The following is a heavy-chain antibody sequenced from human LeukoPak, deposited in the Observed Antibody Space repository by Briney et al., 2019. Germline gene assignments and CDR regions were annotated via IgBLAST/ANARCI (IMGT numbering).Heavy chain of an antibody. Sequence: PSQTLSLTCTVSGGSISSGGYSWSWIRQHPGKGLEWIGYIYYSGSTYYNPSLKSRVTISVDTSKNQFSLKLSSVTAADTAVYYCARDEYYGDYKDWGQGTLVTVSS. V-gene: IGHV4-30-4*08. J-gene: IGHJ4*02. D-gene: IGHD4-17*01. CDR2: IYYSGST. CDR3: ARDEYYGDYKD. CDR1: GGSISSGGYS.